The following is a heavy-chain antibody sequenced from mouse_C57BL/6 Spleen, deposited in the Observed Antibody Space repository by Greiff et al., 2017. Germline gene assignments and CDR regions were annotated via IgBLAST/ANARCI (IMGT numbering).Heavy chain of an antibody. CDR1: GYTFTSYW. D-gene: IGHD1-1*01. V-gene: IGHV1-69*01. Sequence: QVQLQQPGAELVMPGASVKLSCKASGYTFTSYWMHWVKQRPGQGLEWIGEIDPSDSYTNYNQKFKGKATLTVDKSSSTAYMQLSSLTSEDSAVYYCAYCYYGNYDMDYWGQGTSVTVSS. CDR2: IDPSDSYT. CDR3: AYCYYGNYDMDY. J-gene: IGHJ4*01.